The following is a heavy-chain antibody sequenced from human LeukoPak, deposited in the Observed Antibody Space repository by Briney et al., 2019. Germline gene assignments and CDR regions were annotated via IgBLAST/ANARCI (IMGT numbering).Heavy chain of an antibody. CDR1: GGSISNYY. D-gene: IGHD5-12*01. CDR2: IYSSGTT. CDR3: ASGSSGYDP. Sequence: SETLSLTCTASGGSISNYYWSWIRQPAGKGLEWIGRIYSSGTTIYNPSLKSRVTMSVDTSKNQFSLTLSSVTAADTAVYFCASGSSGYDPWGQGTLVTVSS. V-gene: IGHV4-4*07. J-gene: IGHJ5*02.